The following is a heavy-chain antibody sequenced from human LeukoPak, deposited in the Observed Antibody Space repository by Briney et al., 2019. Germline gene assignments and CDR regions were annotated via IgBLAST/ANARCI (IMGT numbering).Heavy chain of an antibody. D-gene: IGHD1-26*01. Sequence: PSETLSLTCTVSGGSISSYYWSWIRQPAGKALEWIGRIYTSGSTYYNPSLKSRVTISVDASKNQFSLKLTSVTAADTAVYYCARELIVGVMDYWGQGTLVTVSS. J-gene: IGHJ4*02. CDR1: GGSISSYY. CDR2: IYTSGST. V-gene: IGHV4-4*07. CDR3: ARELIVGVMDY.